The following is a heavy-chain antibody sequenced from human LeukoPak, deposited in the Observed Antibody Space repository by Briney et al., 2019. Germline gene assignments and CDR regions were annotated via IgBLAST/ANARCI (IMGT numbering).Heavy chain of an antibody. D-gene: IGHD5-12*01. CDR2: IIPIIGIV. V-gene: IGHV1-69*04. CDR1: GGTFSRYA. CDR3: ARVPSGYTPNANYYYYGMDV. J-gene: IGHJ6*02. Sequence: SVKVSCKASGGTFSRYAISWVRQAPGQGLEWMGRIIPIIGIVNYAQKFQGRVTITADKSTSIAYMELSSLRSEDTAVYYCARVPSGYTPNANYYYYGMDVWGQGTTVTVSS.